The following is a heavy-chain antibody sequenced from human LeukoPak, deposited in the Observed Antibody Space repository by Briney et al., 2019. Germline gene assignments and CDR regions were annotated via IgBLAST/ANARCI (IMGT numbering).Heavy chain of an antibody. D-gene: IGHD5-18*01. V-gene: IGHV3-7*01. CDR3: AGVWGYSYAHDN. Sequence: GGSLRLSCAVSGFTFSNYWMSWVRQAPGKGLEWVANIKQDGDAKFYVDSVRGRFTISRDNAKNSLYLQMNSMRVEDTAVYYCAGVWGYSYAHDNWGQGTLVTVSS. CDR2: IKQDGDAK. J-gene: IGHJ4*02. CDR1: GFTFSNYW.